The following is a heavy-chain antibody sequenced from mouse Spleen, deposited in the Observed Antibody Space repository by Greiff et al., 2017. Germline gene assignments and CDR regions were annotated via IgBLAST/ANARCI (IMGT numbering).Heavy chain of an antibody. D-gene: IGHD1-1*01. CDR2: IYPRDGST. CDR1: GYTFTSYW. V-gene: IGHV1-85*01. J-gene: IGHJ2*01. CDR3: ARWDYGSSYDY. Sequence: QVQLQQPGTELVKPGASVKLSCKASGYTFTSYWMHWVKQRPGQGLEWIGWIYPRDGSTKYNEKFKGKATLTVDTSSSTAYMELHSLTSEDSAVYFCARWDYGSSYDYWGQGTTLTVSS.